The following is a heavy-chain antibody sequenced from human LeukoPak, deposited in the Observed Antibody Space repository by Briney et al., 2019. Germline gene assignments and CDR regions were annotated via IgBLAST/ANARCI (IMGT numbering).Heavy chain of an antibody. Sequence: ASVKVSCKASGYTITSHSMHWVRQAPGQGPEWTGIINPSGGSTNYAQKFQGRVTMTRDTSTNAVDMELSNLRSDDTAVYYCARAGVPVALISDYWGQGTLVTVSS. D-gene: IGHD3-10*01. CDR3: ARAGVPVALISDY. V-gene: IGHV1-46*01. CDR2: INPSGGST. CDR1: GYTITSHS. J-gene: IGHJ4*02.